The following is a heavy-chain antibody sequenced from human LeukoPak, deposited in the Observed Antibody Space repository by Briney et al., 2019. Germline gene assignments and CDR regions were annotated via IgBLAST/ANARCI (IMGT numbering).Heavy chain of an antibody. CDR2: IKQDGSEK. Sequence: GGSLRLSCAASGFDFSNYWMYWVRQAPGKGLEWVANIKQDGSEKYHVDSVRGRFTISRDNAKNSLSLQMSSLRAEDTAVYYCASNYGGWGQGTLVTVSS. J-gene: IGHJ4*02. V-gene: IGHV3-7*03. CDR3: ASNYGG. D-gene: IGHD4-11*01. CDR1: GFDFSNYW.